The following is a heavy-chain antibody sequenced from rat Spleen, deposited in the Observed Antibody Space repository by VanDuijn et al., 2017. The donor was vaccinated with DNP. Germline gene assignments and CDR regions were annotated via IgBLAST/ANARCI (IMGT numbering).Heavy chain of an antibody. CDR2: ISAGGGNS. Sequence: EVKLVESGGGLVQPGRSLKLSCEVSRFTISDYGMAWVRQAPTKGLEWVASISAGGGNSNYRDSVKGRFTISRDNARNTLYLQMDSLRSEDTATYYWTTGGPYYFDHWGQGVMVTVSS. J-gene: IGHJ2*01. CDR3: TTGGPYYFDH. V-gene: IGHV5S13*01. D-gene: IGHD1-12*01. CDR1: RFTISDYG.